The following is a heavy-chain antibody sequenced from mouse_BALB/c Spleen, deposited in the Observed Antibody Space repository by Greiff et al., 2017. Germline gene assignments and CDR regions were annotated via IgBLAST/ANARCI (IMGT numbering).Heavy chain of an antibody. CDR3: ARHGTGFDY. CDR1: GFAFSSYD. D-gene: IGHD4-1*01. J-gene: IGHJ2*01. Sequence: DVQLVESGGGLVKPGGSLKLSCAASGFAFSSYDMSWVRQTPEKRLEWVAYISSGGGSTYYPDTVKGRFTISRDNAKNTLYLQMSSLKSEDTAMYYCARHGTGFDYWGQGTTLTVSS. CDR2: ISSGGGST. V-gene: IGHV5-12-1*01.